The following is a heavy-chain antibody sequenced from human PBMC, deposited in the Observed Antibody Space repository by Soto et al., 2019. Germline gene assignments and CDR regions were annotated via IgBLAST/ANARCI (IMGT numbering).Heavy chain of an antibody. V-gene: IGHV4-38-2*02. D-gene: IGHD6-19*01. CDR1: GYSINSDDY. J-gene: IGHJ4*02. Sequence: PSETLSLTCTVSGYSINSDDYWGWIRQPPGKGLEWIASIYHSVSTYYHRSLKSRASMFIDTSKNQFSLKLNSVTAADTAIYYCARHYRNAWYWFCDSWGQGTLVPVSS. CDR2: IYHSVST. CDR3: ARHYRNAWYWFCDS.